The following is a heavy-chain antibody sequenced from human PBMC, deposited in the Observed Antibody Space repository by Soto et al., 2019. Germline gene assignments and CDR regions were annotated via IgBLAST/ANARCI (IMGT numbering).Heavy chain of an antibody. V-gene: IGHV3-21*01. CDR3: ARGAVTLTCYYMDV. CDR2: ISSSSSYI. CDR1: GFTFSSYS. Sequence: PGGSLRLSCAASGFTFSSYSMNWVRQAPGKGLEWVSSISSSSSYIYYADSVKGRFTISRDNAKNSLYLQMDSLRAEDTAVYYCARGAVTLTCYYMDVWGKGTTVTVSS. J-gene: IGHJ6*03. D-gene: IGHD4-4*01.